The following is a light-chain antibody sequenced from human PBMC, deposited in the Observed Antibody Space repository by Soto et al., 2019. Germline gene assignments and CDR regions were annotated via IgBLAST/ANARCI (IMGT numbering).Light chain of an antibody. J-gene: IGLJ1*01. CDR1: SSDVGGYNY. CDR2: AVS. V-gene: IGLV2-14*01. CDR3: CSYTVSGNYV. Sequence: QSVLTQPASVSGSPGQSITISCTGTSSDVGGYNYVSWYQQHPGKAPKLMIYAVSNRPSGVSNRFSGSKSGNTATLTISGLQAEDEADYYCCSYTVSGNYVFGTGTKVT.